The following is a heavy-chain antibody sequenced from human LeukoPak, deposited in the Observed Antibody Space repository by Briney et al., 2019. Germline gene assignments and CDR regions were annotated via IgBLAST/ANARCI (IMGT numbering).Heavy chain of an antibody. Sequence: SETLSLTCTVSGGSISSSPYYWGWIRQPPGKGLEWIGSIYYSGTTHYNPSLESRVTISVDTSKNQFSLKLASVTAADTAVYYCARLTPTTLSLYYYYMDVWGKGTTVTVSS. CDR2: IYYSGTT. J-gene: IGHJ6*03. CDR1: GGSISSSPYY. D-gene: IGHD2/OR15-2a*01. CDR3: ARLTPTTLSLYYYYMDV. V-gene: IGHV4-39*07.